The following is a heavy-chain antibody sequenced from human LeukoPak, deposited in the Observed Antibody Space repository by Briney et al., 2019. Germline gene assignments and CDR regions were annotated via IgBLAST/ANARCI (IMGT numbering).Heavy chain of an antibody. D-gene: IGHD6-13*01. CDR1: GFTFTDYY. CDR3: ARDPPAAGSTEFDF. Sequence: ASVTVSCKASGFTFTDYYIHWVRQAPGQGLEWMGSIHPTSGVTKYAQKFQGRVTVTRDTSISATYMELSRLTSDDTAVYHCARDPPAAGSTEFDFWGQGTLVTVSS. J-gene: IGHJ4*02. V-gene: IGHV1-2*02. CDR2: IHPTSGVT.